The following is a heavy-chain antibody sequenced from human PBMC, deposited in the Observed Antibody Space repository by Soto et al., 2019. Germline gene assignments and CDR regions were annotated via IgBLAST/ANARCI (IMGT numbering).Heavy chain of an antibody. Sequence: GGSLRLSCAASGFTVNSNFMSWVRQAPGKGLEWVSVIYSGGSTYYADSVKGRFTISRDNSKNTLYLQMNSLRAEDTAVYYCARSGGDCSSINCYRLYYYMDVWGKGTTVTVS. CDR2: IYSGGST. CDR1: GFTVNSNF. D-gene: IGHD2-2*01. CDR3: ARSGGDCSSINCYRLYYYMDV. V-gene: IGHV3-66*01. J-gene: IGHJ6*03.